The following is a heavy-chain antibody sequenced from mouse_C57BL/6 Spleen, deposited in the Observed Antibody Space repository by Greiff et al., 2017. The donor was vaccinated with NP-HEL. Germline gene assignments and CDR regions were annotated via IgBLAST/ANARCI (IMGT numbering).Heavy chain of an antibody. CDR3: ARGVYYDSTSYEDY. J-gene: IGHJ2*01. CDR1: GYAFSSSW. CDR2: IDPGDGDT. Sequence: QVQLQQPGPELVKPGASVKISCKASGYAFSSSWMNWVKQRPGQGLEWIGRIDPGDGDTNYNGKFKGKATLTADTSSSTAYMQLSSLTSEDSAVYCCARGVYYDSTSYEDYWGQGTTLTVSS. D-gene: IGHD1-1*01. V-gene: IGHV1-82*01.